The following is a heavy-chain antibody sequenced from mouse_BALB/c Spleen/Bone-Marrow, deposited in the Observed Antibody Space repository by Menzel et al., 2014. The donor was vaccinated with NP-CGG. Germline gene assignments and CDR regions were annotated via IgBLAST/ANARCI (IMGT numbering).Heavy chain of an antibody. V-gene: IGHV14-1*02. CDR3: ASYYRYDRYFDV. CDR2: IDPENGNT. CDR1: GFNIKDYY. J-gene: IGHJ1*01. D-gene: IGHD2-14*01. Sequence: VQLKESGAELVRPGALVKLSYKASGFNIKDYYMYWVKQRPEQGLEWIGWIDPENGNTIYDPKFQGKASITVDTSSNTAYLQVSSLTSEDTAVYYCASYYRYDRYFDVWGAGTTVTVSS.